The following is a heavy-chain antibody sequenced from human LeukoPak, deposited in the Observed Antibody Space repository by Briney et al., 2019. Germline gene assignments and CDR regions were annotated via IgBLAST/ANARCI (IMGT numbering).Heavy chain of an antibody. V-gene: IGHV1-18*01. CDR2: ISAYNGNT. CDR3: ARCETSPSYYYRYV. D-gene: IGHD4-11*01. Sequence: ASVKVSYKASGYTFTNYGIRWVRQAPGQGLEWMGWISAYNGNTNYAQNLQGRVTMTTDTSTSTAYMELRSLRSDDTAVYYCARCETSPSYYYRYVWGKRTRLTVSS. CDR1: GYTFTNYG. J-gene: IGHJ6*03.